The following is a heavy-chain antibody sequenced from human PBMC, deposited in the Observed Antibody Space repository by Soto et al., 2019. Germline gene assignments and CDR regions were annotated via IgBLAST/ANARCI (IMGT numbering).Heavy chain of an antibody. CDR3: ARDLDYYGSGTYYYYMDV. D-gene: IGHD3-10*01. J-gene: IGHJ6*03. V-gene: IGHV4-59*01. CDR2: IHYSGST. Sequence: SETLSLTCTVSGGSISNYYWSWIRQPPGKGLEWIGYIHYSGSTNYNPSLKSRVTISVDTSKNQFSLKLSSVTAADTAVYYCARDLDYYGSGTYYYYMDVWGKGTTVTAP. CDR1: GGSISNYY.